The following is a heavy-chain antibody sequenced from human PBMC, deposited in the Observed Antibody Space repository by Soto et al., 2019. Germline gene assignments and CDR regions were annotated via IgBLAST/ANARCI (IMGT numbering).Heavy chain of an antibody. J-gene: IGHJ5*02. CDR3: AREALGYCSGGSCGRGWFDP. D-gene: IGHD2-15*01. V-gene: IGHV3-21*01. CDR1: GFTFSSYS. CDR2: ISSSSSYI. Sequence: GSLRLSCAASGFTFSSYSMNWVRQAPGKGLEWVSSISSSSSYIYYADSVKGRFTISRDNAKNSLYLQMNSLRAEDTAVYYCAREALGYCSGGSCGRGWFDPWGQGTLVTVSS.